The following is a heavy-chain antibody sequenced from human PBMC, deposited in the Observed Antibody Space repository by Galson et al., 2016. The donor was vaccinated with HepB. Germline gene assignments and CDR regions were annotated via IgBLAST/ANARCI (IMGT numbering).Heavy chain of an antibody. CDR1: GDSVSSSNAA. Sequence: CAISGDSVSSSNAAWNWIRQSPSRGLEWLGRTYFRSTWSSDYAASVRSRLTIQSDMFKNQFSLHLRSTTPDDTAVYYCARDTATQPEYYFDFWGHGTQVTVSS. V-gene: IGHV6-1*01. D-gene: IGHD1-1*01. CDR3: ARDTATQPEYYFDF. CDR2: TYFRSTWSS. J-gene: IGHJ4*01.